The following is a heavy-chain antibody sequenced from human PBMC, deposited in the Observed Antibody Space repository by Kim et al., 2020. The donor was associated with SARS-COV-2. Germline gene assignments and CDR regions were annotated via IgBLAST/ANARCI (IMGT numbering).Heavy chain of an antibody. V-gene: IGHV3-48*02. J-gene: IGHJ6*02. CDR2: ISSSSSTI. CDR1: GFTFSSYS. D-gene: IGHD4-4*01. Sequence: GGSLRLSCAASGFTFSSYSMNWVRQAPGKGLEWVSYISSSSSTIYYADSVKGRFTISRDNAKNSLYLQMNSLRDEDTAVYYCARENVTPRYYYYYGMDVWGQGTTVTVSS. CDR3: ARENVTPRYYYYYGMDV.